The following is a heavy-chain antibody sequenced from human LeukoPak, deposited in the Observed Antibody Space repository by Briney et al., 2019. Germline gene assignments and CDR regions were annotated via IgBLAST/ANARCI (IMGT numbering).Heavy chain of an antibody. CDR1: GFTFINSS. Sequence: KPGGSLRLSCAASGFTFINSSMNWVRQAPGKGLEWVSSISSSSRYIYYADSVKGRFTISRDNAKNSLYLQMNSLRAEDTAVYCCARDFYTSGWFDYWGQGTLVTVSS. CDR2: ISSSSRYI. J-gene: IGHJ4*02. CDR3: ARDFYTSGWFDY. D-gene: IGHD6-19*01. V-gene: IGHV3-21*01.